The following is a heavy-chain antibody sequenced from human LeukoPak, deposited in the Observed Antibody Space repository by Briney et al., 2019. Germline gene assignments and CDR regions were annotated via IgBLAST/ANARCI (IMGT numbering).Heavy chain of an antibody. V-gene: IGHV4-34*01. D-gene: IGHD5-24*01. CDR2: INHSGST. J-gene: IGHJ4*02. CDR1: GGSFSGYY. Sequence: SETLSLTCAVYGGSFSGYYWSWIRQPPGKGLEWIGEINHSGSTNYNPSLKGRVTISVDTSKNQFSLKLSSVTAADTAVYYCARENGRDGYNLIELDYWGRGTLVTVSS. CDR3: ARENGRDGYNLIELDY.